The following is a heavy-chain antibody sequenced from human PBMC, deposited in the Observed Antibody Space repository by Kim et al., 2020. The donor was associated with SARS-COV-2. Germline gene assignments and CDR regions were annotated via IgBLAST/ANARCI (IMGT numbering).Heavy chain of an antibody. J-gene: IGHJ4*02. CDR3: ARPPSSLRYFDWLSIGY. Sequence: GESLKISCKGSGYSFTSYWIGWVRQMPGKGLEWMGIIYPGDSDTRYSPSFQGQVTISADKSISTAYLQWSSLKASDTAMYYCARPPSSLRYFDWLSIGYWSQRTLVTVSS. CDR2: IYPGDSDT. D-gene: IGHD3-9*01. V-gene: IGHV5-51*01. CDR1: GYSFTSYW.